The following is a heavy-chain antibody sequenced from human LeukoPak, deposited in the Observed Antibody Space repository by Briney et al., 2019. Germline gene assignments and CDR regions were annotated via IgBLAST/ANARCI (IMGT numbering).Heavy chain of an antibody. CDR2: IWYDGSNK. Sequence: GGSLRLSCAASGFTFSSYGMHWVRQAPGKGLEWVAVIWYDGSNKYYADSVKGRFTISRDNSKNTLYLQMNSLRAEDTAVYYCAREAAGGYYYFDYWGQGTLVTVSS. J-gene: IGHJ4*02. D-gene: IGHD6-13*01. V-gene: IGHV3-33*01. CDR1: GFTFSSYG. CDR3: AREAAGGYYYFDY.